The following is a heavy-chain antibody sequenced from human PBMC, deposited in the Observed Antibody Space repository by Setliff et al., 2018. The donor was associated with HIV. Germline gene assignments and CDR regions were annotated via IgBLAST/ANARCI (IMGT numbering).Heavy chain of an antibody. J-gene: IGHJ4*02. CDR2: IYYSGST. Sequence: PSETLSLTCTVSGGSISSSSHYWGWIRQSPGKGLEWIGSIYYSGSTYYNSSLKSRVTIFVDTSKNQLSLKLDSMTAADTAVYFCARLRITMIMMLNYFDYWGQGTLVTVSS. CDR3: ARLRITMIMMLNYFDY. V-gene: IGHV4-39*07. CDR1: GGSISSSSHY. D-gene: IGHD3-22*01.